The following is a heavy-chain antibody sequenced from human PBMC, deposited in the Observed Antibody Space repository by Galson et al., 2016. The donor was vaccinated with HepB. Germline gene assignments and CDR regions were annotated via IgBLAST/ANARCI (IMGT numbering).Heavy chain of an antibody. CDR3: AKDSSGRKVFAMVRELSSMDV. D-gene: IGHD3-10*01. V-gene: IGHV3-23*01. CDR1: GFTFSSYP. J-gene: IGHJ6*02. Sequence: SLRLSCAASGFTFSSYPMIWVRQAPGKGLEWVSGISGSGGSTYYADSVKGRFTISRDNSKNTLYLQMNSLRAEDTAVYYCAKDSSGRKVFAMVRELSSMDVWGQGTTVTVSS. CDR2: ISGSGGST.